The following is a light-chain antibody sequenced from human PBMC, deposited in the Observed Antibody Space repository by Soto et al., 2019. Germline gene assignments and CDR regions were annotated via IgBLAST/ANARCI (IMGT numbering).Light chain of an antibody. J-gene: IGKJ3*01. Sequence: EIVMTQSPATLSVSPGERATLSCRASQAVSSNLAWYQQKPGQAPRLLIYAASTRAAGIPDRFSGSGSGTGFTLTITSLQSEDFAVYYCQHYNNLPFTFGPGTKVDI. V-gene: IGKV3-15*01. CDR2: AAS. CDR3: QHYNNLPFT. CDR1: QAVSSN.